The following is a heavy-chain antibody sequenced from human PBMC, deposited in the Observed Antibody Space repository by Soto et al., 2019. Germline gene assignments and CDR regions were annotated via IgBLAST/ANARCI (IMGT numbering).Heavy chain of an antibody. D-gene: IGHD1-26*01. CDR2: ISYDGSNK. CDR3: AREYSGSYYYYGMDV. CDR1: GFTFSNYA. J-gene: IGHJ6*02. Sequence: GGSMRLSCAASGFTFSNYAMHWVRQAPGKGLEWVAVISYDGSNKYYADSVKGRFTISRDNSKNTLYLQMNSLRAEDTAVYYCAREYSGSYYYYGMDVWGQGTTLTVSS. V-gene: IGHV3-30-3*01.